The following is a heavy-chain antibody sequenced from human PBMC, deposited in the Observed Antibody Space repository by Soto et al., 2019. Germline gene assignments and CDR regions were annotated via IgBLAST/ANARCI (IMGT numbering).Heavy chain of an antibody. D-gene: IGHD4-17*01. CDR3: ARSRNVAEFNDYGGNYHGFDI. CDR2: IIPMFGTP. V-gene: IGHV1-69*01. Sequence: QVQLEQSGAEVKKAGSSVKVSCKAFGGSVNSHAISWVRQAPGQGLEWMGGIIPMFGTPTYAQRFQVGVTISADESTSTVYLDLSSLRSEDTAMYYCARSRNVAEFNDYGGNYHGFDIWGQGTMVTVSS. CDR1: GGSVNSHA. J-gene: IGHJ3*02.